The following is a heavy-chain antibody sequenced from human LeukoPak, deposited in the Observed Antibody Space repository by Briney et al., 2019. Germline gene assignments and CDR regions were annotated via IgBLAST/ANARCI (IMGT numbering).Heavy chain of an antibody. Sequence: GGSLRLSCAASGFTFSSYEMNWVRQAPGKGLEWVSYISSSGSTIYYADSVKGRFTISRDNAKNSLYLQMNSLRAEDTAVYYCARALDGSGSYDYYYYYYMDVWGKGTTVTISS. CDR1: GFTFSSYE. CDR3: ARALDGSGSYDYYYYYYMDV. J-gene: IGHJ6*03. V-gene: IGHV3-48*03. CDR2: ISSSGSTI. D-gene: IGHD3-10*01.